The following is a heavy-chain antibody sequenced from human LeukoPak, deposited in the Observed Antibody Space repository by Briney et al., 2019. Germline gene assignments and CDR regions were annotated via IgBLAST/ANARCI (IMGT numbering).Heavy chain of an antibody. CDR3: ARGGGSSSWLGSRAYNWFDP. Sequence: GASVKVSCKASGYTFTSYDINWVRQATGQGLEWMGWMNPNSGNTGYAQKFQGRVTITRNTSISTAYMELSSLRSEDTAVYYCARGGGSSSWLGSRAYNWFDPWGQGTLVTVSS. CDR1: GYTFTSYD. V-gene: IGHV1-8*01. J-gene: IGHJ5*02. D-gene: IGHD6-13*01. CDR2: MNPNSGNT.